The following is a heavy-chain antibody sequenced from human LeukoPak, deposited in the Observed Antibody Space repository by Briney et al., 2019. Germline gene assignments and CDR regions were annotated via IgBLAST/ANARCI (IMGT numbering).Heavy chain of an antibody. D-gene: IGHD3-10*01. J-gene: IGHJ4*02. CDR3: AQGENFYYGSGTYQPN. CDR2: ISGRGDDR. CDR1: GFTFNTYA. V-gene: IGHV3-23*01. Sequence: GGSLRLSCAASGFTFNTYAMNWVRQAPGKGLEWVSGISGRGDDRYYADSVKGRFTISRGNSRNILFLQMNSLRAEDTAVYYCAQGENFYYGSGTYQPNWGQGTLVTVSS.